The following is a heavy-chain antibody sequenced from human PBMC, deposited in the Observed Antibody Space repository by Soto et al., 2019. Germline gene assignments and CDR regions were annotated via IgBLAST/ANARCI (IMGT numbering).Heavy chain of an antibody. Sequence: GGSLRLSCAASGFTVSSNYMSWVRQAPGKGLEWVSVIYSGGSTYYPGSVKGRFTISRENAKNSLYLQMNSLRAGDTAVYYCARVRSGQDAFDIWSQGTMVTVSS. V-gene: IGHV3-53*01. CDR1: GFTVSSNY. J-gene: IGHJ3*02. CDR3: ARVRSGQDAFDI. D-gene: IGHD2-15*01. CDR2: IYSGGST.